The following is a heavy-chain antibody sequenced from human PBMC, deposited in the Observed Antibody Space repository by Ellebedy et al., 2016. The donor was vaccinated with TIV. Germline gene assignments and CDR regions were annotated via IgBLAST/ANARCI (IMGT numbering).Heavy chain of an antibody. V-gene: IGHV1-69*13. CDR3: ARDFYGFGSFGS. CDR1: GGTFNNYA. CDR2: IIPIFRTP. Sequence: SVKVSCKASGGTFNNYAVNWVRQAPGQGLEWMGGIIPIFRTPNYAQKFQGRVTITADESTSTAYMELSSLRSGDTAVYYCARDFYGFGSFGSWGQGTLVTVSS. D-gene: IGHD3-10*01. J-gene: IGHJ4*02.